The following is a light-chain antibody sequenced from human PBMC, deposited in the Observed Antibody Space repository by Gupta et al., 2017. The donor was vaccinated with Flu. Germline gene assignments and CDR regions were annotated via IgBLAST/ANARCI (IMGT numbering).Light chain of an antibody. CDR3: SSKRSSSALAI. V-gene: IGLV2-14*01. J-gene: IGLJ2*01. Sequence: ITINYTGNSNDVGGYNFVSWYQQHPGKAPKLMIYEVSDRPSGVANRFSGSKSGNTASLTISGLQADDEADYYCSSKRSSSALAIFGGGTRLTVL. CDR1: SNDVGGYNF. CDR2: EVS.